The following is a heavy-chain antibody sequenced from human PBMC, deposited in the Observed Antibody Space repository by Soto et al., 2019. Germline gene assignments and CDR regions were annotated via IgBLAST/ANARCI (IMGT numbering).Heavy chain of an antibody. CDR3: AKVVLVGSYFDY. CDR2: ISGSGGST. J-gene: IGHJ4*02. D-gene: IGHD2-8*02. Sequence: EVQLLESGGGLVQPGGSLRLSCAASGFTFSSYAMSWVRQAPGKGLEWVSAISGSGGSTYYADSVKGRFTISGDNSKNTLYLQMNSLRAEDTAVYYCAKVVLVGSYFDYWGQGTLVTVSS. V-gene: IGHV3-23*01. CDR1: GFTFSSYA.